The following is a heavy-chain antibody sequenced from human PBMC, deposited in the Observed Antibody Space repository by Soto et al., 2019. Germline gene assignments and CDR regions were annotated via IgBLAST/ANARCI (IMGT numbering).Heavy chain of an antibody. V-gene: IGHV3-30*04. J-gene: IGHJ4*02. CDR2: ISKDGSVI. CDR1: GFMFSRYA. Sequence: QVQLVESGGGVVPPGRSLRLSCAASGFMFSRYAMHWVRQAPGKGLEWVAVISKDGSVIYYADSVKGRFTISRDKSKNIVYLQLNNLRDEDTAVFYCVRSRSGAVPDSFAYWGQGTLVTVAS. CDR3: VRSRSGAVPDSFAY. D-gene: IGHD3-3*01.